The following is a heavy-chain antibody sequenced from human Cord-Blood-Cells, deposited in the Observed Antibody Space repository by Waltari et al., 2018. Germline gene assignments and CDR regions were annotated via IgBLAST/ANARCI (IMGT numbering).Heavy chain of an antibody. D-gene: IGHD3-22*01. CDR1: GGSISSGSYY. CDR2: IYTSGST. V-gene: IGHV4-61*09. J-gene: IGHJ3*02. CDR3: ARVRGGSGYCWAFDI. Sequence: QVQLQESGPGSVKPSQTLSLTCTVSGGSISSGSYYWSWIRQPAGKGLEWIGYIYTSGSTNYNPSLKSRVTISVDTSKNQFSLKLSSVTAADTAVYYCARVRGGSGYCWAFDIWGQGTMVTVSS.